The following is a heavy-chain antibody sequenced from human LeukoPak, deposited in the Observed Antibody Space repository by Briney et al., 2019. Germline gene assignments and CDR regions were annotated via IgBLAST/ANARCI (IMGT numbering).Heavy chain of an antibody. Sequence: PSETLSLTCTVSGGSNSSYYWSWIRQPPGKGLEWIGYIYNSGTTNYNPSLKSRVTISIDMSRNQFSLKLRSVTAADTAVYYCARDLGNWFDPWGQGTLVTVSS. J-gene: IGHJ5*02. CDR2: IYNSGTT. D-gene: IGHD7-27*01. CDR1: GGSNSSYY. CDR3: ARDLGNWFDP. V-gene: IGHV4-59*01.